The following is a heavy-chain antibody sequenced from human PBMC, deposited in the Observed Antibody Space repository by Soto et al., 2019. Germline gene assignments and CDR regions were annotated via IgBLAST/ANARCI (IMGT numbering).Heavy chain of an antibody. CDR2: IIPIFGTA. J-gene: IGHJ4*02. CDR3: ARAVYGGNQLIDY. CDR1: GCTFSSYA. D-gene: IGHD4-17*01. V-gene: IGHV1-69*13. Sequence: SVKVSCKASGCTFSSYAISCVRQAPGQGLEWMGGIIPIFGTANYAQKFQGRVTITADESTSTAYMELSSLRSEDTAVYYCARAVYGGNQLIDYWGQGTLVTVSS.